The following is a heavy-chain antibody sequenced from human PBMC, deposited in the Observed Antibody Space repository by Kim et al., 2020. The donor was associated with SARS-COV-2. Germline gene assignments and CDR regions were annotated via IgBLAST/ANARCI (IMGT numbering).Heavy chain of an antibody. V-gene: IGHV1-18*04. Sequence: ASVKVSCKASGYTFTSYGISWVRQAPGQGLEWMGWISAYNGNTNYAQKLQGRVTMTTDTSTSTAYMELRSLRSDDTAVYYCARQEYYYYYYGMDVWGQGTTVTVSS. J-gene: IGHJ6*02. CDR1: GYTFTSYG. CDR2: ISAYNGNT. CDR3: ARQEYYYYYYGMDV.